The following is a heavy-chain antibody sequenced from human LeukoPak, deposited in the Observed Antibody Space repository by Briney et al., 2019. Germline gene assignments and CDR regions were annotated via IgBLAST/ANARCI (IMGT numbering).Heavy chain of an antibody. Sequence: SETLSLTCTVSGGSISSSSYYWGWIRQPPGKGLEWIGSIYYSGSTYYNPSLKSRVTISVDTSKNQFSLKLTSVTAADTAVYYCARRAPRGLDYWGQGTLVTVSS. CDR1: GGSISSSSYY. CDR2: IYYSGST. V-gene: IGHV4-39*01. CDR3: ARRAPRGLDY. D-gene: IGHD5-24*01. J-gene: IGHJ4*02.